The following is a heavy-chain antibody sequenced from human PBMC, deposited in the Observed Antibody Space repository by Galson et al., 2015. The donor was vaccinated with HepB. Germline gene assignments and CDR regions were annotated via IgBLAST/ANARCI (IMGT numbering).Heavy chain of an antibody. Sequence: SVKVSCKAYGYTFTSYAMNWVRQAPGQGLEWMGWINTNTGNPTYAQGFTGWFVFSLDTSVSTAYLQISSLKAEDTAVYYCARGSGSYYNAYYDYIWGSYRSGDTDAFDIWGQGTMVTVSS. CDR3: ARGSGSYYNAYYDYIWGSYRSGDTDAFDI. CDR2: INTNTGNP. J-gene: IGHJ3*02. D-gene: IGHD3-16*02. V-gene: IGHV7-4-1*02. CDR1: GYTFTSYA.